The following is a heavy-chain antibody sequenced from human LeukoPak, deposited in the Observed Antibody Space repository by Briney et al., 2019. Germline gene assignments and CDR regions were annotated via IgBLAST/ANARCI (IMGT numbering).Heavy chain of an antibody. CDR3: ARGVPSGIAVAGTIDYYYGMDV. J-gene: IGHJ6*02. V-gene: IGHV4-34*01. Sequence: PSETLSLTCAVYGGSFSGYYWSWIRQPPGKGLEWIGEINHSGSTNDNPSLKSRVTISVDTSKNQFSLKLSSVTAADTAVYYCARGVPSGIAVAGTIDYYYGMDVWGQGTTVTVSS. CDR1: GGSFSGYY. CDR2: INHSGST. D-gene: IGHD6-19*01.